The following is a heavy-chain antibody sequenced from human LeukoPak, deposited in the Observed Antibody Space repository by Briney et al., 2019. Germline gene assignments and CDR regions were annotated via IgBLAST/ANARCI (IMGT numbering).Heavy chain of an antibody. V-gene: IGHV1-18*01. CDR3: ARAELVVVPAAIPPYYYYYYMDV. J-gene: IGHJ6*03. CDR2: ISAYNGNT. Sequence: GASVKVSCKASGYTFTSYGISCVRQAPGQGLEWMGWISAYNGNTNYAQKLQGRVTMTTDTSTSTAYMELRSLRSDDTAVYYCARAELVVVPAAIPPYYYYYYMDVWGKGTTVTVSS. D-gene: IGHD2-2*01. CDR1: GYTFTSYG.